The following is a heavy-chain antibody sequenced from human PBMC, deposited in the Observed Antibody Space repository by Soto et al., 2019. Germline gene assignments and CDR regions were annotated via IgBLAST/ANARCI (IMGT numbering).Heavy chain of an antibody. CDR1: GGSISSGGYS. V-gene: IGHV4-30-2*01. D-gene: IGHD2-21*02. CDR3: ARAYCGGDCSLDY. Sequence: SETLSLTCAVSGGSISSGGYSWSWIRQPPGKGLEWIGYIYHSGSPYYNPSLKSRVTISVDRSKNQFSLKLSSVTAADTAVYYCARAYCGGDCSLDYWGQGTLVTVSS. J-gene: IGHJ4*02. CDR2: IYHSGSP.